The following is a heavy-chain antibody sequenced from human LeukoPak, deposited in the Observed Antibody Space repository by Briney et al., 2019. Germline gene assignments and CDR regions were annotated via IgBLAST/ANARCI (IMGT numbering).Heavy chain of an antibody. V-gene: IGHV3-30*18. J-gene: IGHJ4*02. CDR3: AKDLTSIVVGATGLGY. D-gene: IGHD1-26*01. Sequence: GGSLRLSCAASGFTFSSYGMHWVGQAPGKGLEWVAVISYDGSNKYYADSVKGRFTISRDNSKNTLYLQMNSPRAEDTAVYYCAKDLTSIVVGATGLGYWGQGTLVTVSS. CDR1: GFTFSSYG. CDR2: ISYDGSNK.